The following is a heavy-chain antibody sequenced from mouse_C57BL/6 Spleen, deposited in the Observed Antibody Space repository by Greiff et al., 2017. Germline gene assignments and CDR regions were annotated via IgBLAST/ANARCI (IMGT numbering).Heavy chain of an antibody. CDR2: ISSGGSYT. D-gene: IGHD2-3*01. Sequence: EVQLVESGGDLVKPGGSLKLSCAASGFTFSSYGMSWVRQTPDKRLEWVATISSGGSYTYYPDSVKGRFTISRDNAKNTLYLQMSSLKSEDTAMYYCARHNYDGYYVGYYFDYWGQGTTLTVSS. CDR1: GFTFSSYG. CDR3: ARHNYDGYYVGYYFDY. J-gene: IGHJ2*01. V-gene: IGHV5-6*01.